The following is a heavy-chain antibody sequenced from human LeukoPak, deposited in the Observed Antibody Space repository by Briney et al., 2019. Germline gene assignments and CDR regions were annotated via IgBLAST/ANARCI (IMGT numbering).Heavy chain of an antibody. Sequence: PSETLSLTCTVSGGSISSYYWSWIRQPPGKGLEWIGYIYYSGSTNYNPSLKSRVTISVDTSKNQFSLKLSSVTAADTAVYYCARHASSGWYPHPFDIWGQGTMVIVSS. J-gene: IGHJ3*02. CDR2: IYYSGST. CDR3: ARHASSGWYPHPFDI. D-gene: IGHD6-19*01. CDR1: GGSISSYY. V-gene: IGHV4-59*08.